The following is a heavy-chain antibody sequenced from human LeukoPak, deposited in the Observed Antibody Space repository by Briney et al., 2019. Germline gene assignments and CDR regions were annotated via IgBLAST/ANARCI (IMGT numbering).Heavy chain of an antibody. CDR1: GYTFTGYY. Sequence: ASVKVSCKASGYTFTGYYMHWVRQAPGQGLEWRGRINPNSGGTNYAQKFQGRVTITADESTSTAYMELSSLRSEDTAVYYCARERFFGWYYFDYWGQGTLVTVSS. CDR2: INPNSGGT. J-gene: IGHJ4*02. V-gene: IGHV1-2*06. CDR3: ARERFFGWYYFDY. D-gene: IGHD3-3*01.